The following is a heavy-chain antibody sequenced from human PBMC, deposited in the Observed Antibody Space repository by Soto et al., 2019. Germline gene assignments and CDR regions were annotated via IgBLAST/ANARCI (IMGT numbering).Heavy chain of an antibody. CDR2: IYPKSGVT. J-gene: IGHJ6*02. CDR1: GYTFTDYH. D-gene: IGHD3-3*01. CDR3: ARELAFYDLPYYYGMDV. Sequence: EASVKVSCKASGYTFTDYHIHWVRQAPGQGLEWMGWIYPKSGVTKISQKFQGRVTMTRDTSGSIAYMELSGLTSDDTAVYYCARELAFYDLPYYYGMDVWG. V-gene: IGHV1-2*02.